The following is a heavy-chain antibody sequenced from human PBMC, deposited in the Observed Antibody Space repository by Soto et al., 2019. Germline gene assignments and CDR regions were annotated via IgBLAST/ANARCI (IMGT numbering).Heavy chain of an antibody. J-gene: IGHJ5*01. D-gene: IGHD3-10*01. V-gene: IGHV4-31*03. CDR1: GGSISHADYY. CDR3: ERAMVRGVLGS. CDR2: IYYSGGT. Sequence: PSETLSLTCTVSGGSISHADYYWSWIRQHPGKGLEWIGYIYYSGGTYFNPSLESRVTMSVDTSKNQFSLNLNSVTAADTAVYYCERAMVRGVLGSWGQGTLVTVSS.